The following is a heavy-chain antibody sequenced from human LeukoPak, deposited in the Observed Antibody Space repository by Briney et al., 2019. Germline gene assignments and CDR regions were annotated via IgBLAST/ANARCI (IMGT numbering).Heavy chain of an antibody. CDR3: ARGRIAARLDFDY. CDR2: IWYDGSNK. Sequence: GRSLRLSCAASGFTFSSYGMHWVRQAPGKGLEWVAVIWYDGSNKYYADSVKGRFTISRDNSKNTLYLQMNSLRAEDTAVYYCARGRIAARLDFDYWGQGTLVTASS. V-gene: IGHV3-33*01. D-gene: IGHD6-6*01. CDR1: GFTFSSYG. J-gene: IGHJ4*02.